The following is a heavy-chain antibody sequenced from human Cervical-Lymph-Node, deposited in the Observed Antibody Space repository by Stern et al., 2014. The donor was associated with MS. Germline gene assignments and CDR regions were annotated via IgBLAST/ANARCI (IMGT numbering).Heavy chain of an antibody. D-gene: IGHD3-3*01. J-gene: IGHJ3*01. CDR1: GFTVSKNY. V-gene: IGHV3-53*01. CDR3: ARAIFGVNIAAMAPDAFDS. CDR2: IYTDGST. Sequence: EVQLVQSGGGLIQPGGSLRLSCAAPGFTVSKNYMSWVRQAPGKGLEWVSLIYTDGSTYYAGSVKGRFTISRDSSKNMLFLQMNSLRAEDTAMYYCARAIFGVNIAAMAPDAFDSWGQGTMVTVSS.